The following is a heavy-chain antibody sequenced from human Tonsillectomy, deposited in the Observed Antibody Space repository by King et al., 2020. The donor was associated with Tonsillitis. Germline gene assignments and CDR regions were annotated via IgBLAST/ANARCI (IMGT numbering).Heavy chain of an antibody. CDR3: ARGKGAVSPYNWFDP. D-gene: IGHD5/OR15-5a*01. CDR2: IYPGDSDT. CDR1: GYSFSSYW. J-gene: IGHJ5*02. V-gene: IGHV5-51*03. Sequence: GQLVQSGAEEKKPGESLKISCKASGYSFSSYWIGWVRQMPGKGLEWMGIIYPGDSDTRYSPSFQGQVTISADKSISTAYLQWSSLKASDTAMYYCARGKGAVSPYNWFDPWGQGTLVTVSS.